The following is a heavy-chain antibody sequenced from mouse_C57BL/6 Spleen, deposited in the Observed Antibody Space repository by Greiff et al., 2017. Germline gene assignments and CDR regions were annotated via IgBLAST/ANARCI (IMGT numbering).Heavy chain of an antibody. Sequence: EVKLQESGPELVKPGASVKIPCKASGYTFTDYNMDWVKQSHGKSLEWIGDINPNNGGTIYNQKFKGKATLTVDKSSSTAYMELRSLTSEDTAVYYCARMGYGSRFFAYWGQGTLVTVSA. CDR3: ARMGYGSRFFAY. CDR2: INPNNGGT. V-gene: IGHV1-18*01. J-gene: IGHJ3*01. CDR1: GYTFTDYN. D-gene: IGHD1-1*01.